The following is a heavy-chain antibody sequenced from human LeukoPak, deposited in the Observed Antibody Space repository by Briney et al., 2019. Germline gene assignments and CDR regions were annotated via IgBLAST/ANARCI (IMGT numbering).Heavy chain of an antibody. D-gene: IGHD6-6*01. CDR2: ISAYNGNT. Sequence: ASVKISCKASGYTFTGYGISCVRQAPGQGLEWMGWISAYNGNTNYAQKLQGRVTMTTDTSTSTAYMELRSLRSDDTAVYYCAASSIAALSSDYWGQGTLVTVSS. J-gene: IGHJ4*02. CDR3: AASSIAALSSDY. CDR1: GYTFTGYG. V-gene: IGHV1-18*01.